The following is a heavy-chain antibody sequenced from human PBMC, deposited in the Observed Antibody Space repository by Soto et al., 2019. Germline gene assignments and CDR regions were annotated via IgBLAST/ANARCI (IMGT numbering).Heavy chain of an antibody. J-gene: IGHJ3*01. D-gene: IGHD5-12*01. CDR1: GFTFSDYW. CDR3: TRGYKPASGRGFDL. Sequence: EAQLAESGGDLVQPGGSLRLSCVSSGFTFSDYWMHWVRQVPGEGLVWVSRIDNDGSSVSYAGSVKGRFTISRDNAKTTMFLELNSLRVEDTAMYFCTRGYKPASGRGFDLWGRGTMVVVSS. V-gene: IGHV3-74*01. CDR2: IDNDGSSV.